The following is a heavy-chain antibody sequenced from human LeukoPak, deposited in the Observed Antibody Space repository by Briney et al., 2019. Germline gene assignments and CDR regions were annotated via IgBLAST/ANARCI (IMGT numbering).Heavy chain of an antibody. Sequence: PGGSLRLSCAASGFTFSNYWMTWVRQAPGKGLEWVANIKQDGSKKSYVDSVKGRFTISRDNAKNSLYLQMNSLRAEDTAVYYCARDRYGELDYWGQGTLVTVSS. J-gene: IGHJ4*02. CDR2: IKQDGSKK. D-gene: IGHD3-9*01. CDR1: GFTFSNYW. V-gene: IGHV3-7*03. CDR3: ARDRYGELDY.